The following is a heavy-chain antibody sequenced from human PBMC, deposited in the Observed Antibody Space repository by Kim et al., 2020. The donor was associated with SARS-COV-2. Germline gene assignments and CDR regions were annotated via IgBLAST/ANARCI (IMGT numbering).Heavy chain of an antibody. J-gene: IGHJ4*02. CDR2: ISFDGSNK. V-gene: IGHV3-30*03. Sequence: GGSLRLSCAASGFIFSSYGMHWVRQAPGKGLEWVGIISFDGSNKYYADSVKGRSTISRDNSKNTLYLQMNSLRTEDTAVYYCATFASGPWMYCSSTSCNGAGGTGFDYLGRGTLMTVSS. D-gene: IGHD2-2*01. CDR1: GFIFSSYG. CDR3: ATFASGPWMYCSSTSCNGAGGTGFDY.